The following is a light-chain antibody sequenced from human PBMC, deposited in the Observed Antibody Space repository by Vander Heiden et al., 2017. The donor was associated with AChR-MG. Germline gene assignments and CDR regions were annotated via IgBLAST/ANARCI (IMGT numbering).Light chain of an antibody. CDR1: TGDVISGHY. Sequence: QAVVTQDPSLTVSPGGTVTLTCGSSTGDVISGHYPYWFQQKPGQAPRTLIYDTNNKHSWTPARFSGSLLGDKAALTLSGAQPEDEAEYYCLLFFGGVRVFGGGTKLTVL. CDR2: DTN. V-gene: IGLV7-46*01. J-gene: IGLJ3*02. CDR3: LLFFGGVRV.